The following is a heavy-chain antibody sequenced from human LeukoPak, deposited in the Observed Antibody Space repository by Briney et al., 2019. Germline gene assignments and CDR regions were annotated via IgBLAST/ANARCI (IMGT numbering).Heavy chain of an antibody. CDR3: ARDGYSSSWYVTGYSYYYGMDV. CDR2: FISNGGST. CDR1: GFTFSSYA. Sequence: GSLRLSCAAPGFTFSSYAMHWVPQGPGRGVEFVSPFISNGGSTYYANSVKGRFTISRDNSKNTLYLQMGSLRAEDMAVYYCARDGYSSSWYVTGYSYYYGMDVWGQGTTVTVSS. D-gene: IGHD6-13*01. J-gene: IGHJ6*02. V-gene: IGHV3-64*01.